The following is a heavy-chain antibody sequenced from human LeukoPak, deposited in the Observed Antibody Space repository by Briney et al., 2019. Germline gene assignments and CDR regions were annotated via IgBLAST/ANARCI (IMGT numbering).Heavy chain of an antibody. CDR1: GGSISSGGYY. V-gene: IGHV4-31*03. D-gene: IGHD2-15*01. J-gene: IGHJ3*02. CDR3: ARGSKGGYCSGGSCLAFDI. Sequence: TSQTLSLTCTLSGGSISSGGYYWSWIRQHPGRGLEWIGYIYYSGSTYYNPSLKSRVTISVDTSKNQFSLKLSSVTAADTAVYYCARGSKGGYCSGGSCLAFDIWGQGTMVTVSS. CDR2: IYYSGST.